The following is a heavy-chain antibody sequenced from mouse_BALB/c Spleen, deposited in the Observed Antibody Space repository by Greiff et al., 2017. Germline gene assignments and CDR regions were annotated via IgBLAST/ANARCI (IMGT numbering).Heavy chain of an antibody. CDR2: IDPANGNT. J-gene: IGHJ3*01. V-gene: IGHV14-3*02. Sequence: EVQLHQSGAELVKPGASVKLSCTASGFNIKDTYMHWVKQRPEQGLEWIGRIDPANGNTKYDPKFQGKATITADTSSNTAYLQLSSLTSEDTAVYYCATTATWFAYWGQGTLVTVSA. D-gene: IGHD1-2*01. CDR3: ATTATWFAY. CDR1: GFNIKDTY.